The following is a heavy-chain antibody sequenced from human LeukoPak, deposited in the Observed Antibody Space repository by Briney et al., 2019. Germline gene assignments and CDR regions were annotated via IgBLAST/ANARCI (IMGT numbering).Heavy chain of an antibody. V-gene: IGHV3-74*01. CDR2: IKSDGTTI. Sequence: PGGSLRLSCAASGFTFSTSWMHWVRQAPGKGLVWVSRIKSDGTTIDYADSVKGRFTISRDNAKNTLYLQMNSLRDEDTAVYYCARAGYYRFDYWGQGTLVTVSS. D-gene: IGHD2/OR15-2a*01. CDR3: ARAGYYRFDY. CDR1: GFTFSTSW. J-gene: IGHJ4*02.